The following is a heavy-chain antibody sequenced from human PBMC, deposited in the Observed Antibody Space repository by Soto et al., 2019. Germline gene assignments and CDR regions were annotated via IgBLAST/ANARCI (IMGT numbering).Heavy chain of an antibody. CDR1: GFTFSSYG. CDR3: TRWGLYSSSWFDAFDI. J-gene: IGHJ3*02. Sequence: GGSLRLSCAASGFTFSSYGMHWVRQAPGKGLEWVAVIWYDGSNKYYADSGKGRFTISRDSSKNTLYLQMNSLRAEDKALYYCTRWGLYSSSWFDAFDIWGQGTMVTVSS. D-gene: IGHD6-13*01. V-gene: IGHV3-33*01. CDR2: IWYDGSNK.